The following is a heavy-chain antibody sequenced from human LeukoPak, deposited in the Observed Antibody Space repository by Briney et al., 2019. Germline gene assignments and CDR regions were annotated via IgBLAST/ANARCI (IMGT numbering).Heavy chain of an antibody. CDR1: GASFNPYY. V-gene: IGHV4-59*01. D-gene: IGHD2-15*01. Sequence: SETLSLTCTVSGASFNPYYWSWIRQPPGKGLEWIGYIYDSGKTIYNPSLKSRVTISEDTSKNQFSLKLSSVTAADTAVYYCSRGGYGVAFDFRSQGTMVTVSS. CDR2: IYDSGKT. J-gene: IGHJ3*01. CDR3: SRGGYGVAFDF.